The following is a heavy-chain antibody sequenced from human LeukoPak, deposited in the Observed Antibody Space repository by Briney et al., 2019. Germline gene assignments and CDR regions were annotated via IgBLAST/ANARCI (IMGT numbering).Heavy chain of an antibody. CDR2: IYYSGST. J-gene: IGHJ4*02. CDR1: GGSISSGDYY. D-gene: IGHD3-22*01. V-gene: IGHV4-30-4*01. CDR3: AREKSGYYYAFTDY. Sequence: SETLSPTCTVSGGSISSGDYYWSWIRQPPGKGLEWIGYIYYSGSTYYNPSLKSRVTISVDTSKNQFSLKLSSVTAADTAVYYCAREKSGYYYAFTDYWGQGTLVTVSS.